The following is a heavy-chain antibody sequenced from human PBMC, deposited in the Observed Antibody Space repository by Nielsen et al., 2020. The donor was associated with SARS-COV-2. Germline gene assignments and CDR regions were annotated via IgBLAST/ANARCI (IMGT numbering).Heavy chain of an antibody. CDR1: GFTFSSYA. D-gene: IGHD1-26*01. J-gene: IGHJ4*02. Sequence: GGSLRLSCAASGFTFSSYAMHWVRQAPGKGLEWVAVISYDGSNKYYADSVKGRFTISRDNSKNTLYLQMNSLRAEDTAVYYCARSRRVGATTGWGQGTLVTVSS. CDR3: ARSRRVGATTG. CDR2: ISYDGSNK. V-gene: IGHV3-30-3*01.